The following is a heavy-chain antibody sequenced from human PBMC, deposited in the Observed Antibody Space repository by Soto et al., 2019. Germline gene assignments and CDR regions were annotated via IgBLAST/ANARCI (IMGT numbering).Heavy chain of an antibody. J-gene: IGHJ5*02. D-gene: IGHD2-15*01. V-gene: IGHV1-2*02. CDR2: INPNSGGT. CDR3: ARVKRDIVVVVAATGYWFDP. CDR1: GYTFTGSY. Sequence: GASVKVSCKASGYTFTGSYMHWVRQPPGQGLEWLGWINPNSGGTNYAQKLQGRVTMTRDTSISTAYMELSRLRSDDTAVYYCARVKRDIVVVVAATGYWFDPWGQGTLVTVSS.